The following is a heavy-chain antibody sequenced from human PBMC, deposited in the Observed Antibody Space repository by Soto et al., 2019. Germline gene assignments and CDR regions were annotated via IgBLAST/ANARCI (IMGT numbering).Heavy chain of an antibody. J-gene: IGHJ6*02. D-gene: IGHD3-16*02. CDR2: VSPIFETA. CDR3: TRVVIPGFGSYYGMDV. Sequence: QVQLVQSGAEVKQPGSSVKVSCEASGGAFSSYAISWVRQAPGQGLEWMGGVSPIFETAKYAQKFQGRVTITADKSTGIAYMELSSLRSDDTAVYYCTRVVIPGFGSYYGMDVWGQGTTVTVSS. CDR1: GGAFSSYA. V-gene: IGHV1-69*06.